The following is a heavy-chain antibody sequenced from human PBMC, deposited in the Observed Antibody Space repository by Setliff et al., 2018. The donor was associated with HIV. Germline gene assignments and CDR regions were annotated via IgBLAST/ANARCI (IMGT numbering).Heavy chain of an antibody. CDR2: IYYRGNT. J-gene: IGHJ4*02. CDR3: ARDNEQMAVPGAVFDY. D-gene: IGHD6-19*01. CDR1: GGAISTTSSY. Sequence: SETLSLTCTVSGGAISTTSSYWGWIRQSPGKGLEWIANIYYRGNTYYNPSLKRRVTISVDTSKNQFSLKLDSVTAADTAVYYCARDNEQMAVPGAVFDYWGQGTLVTVSS. V-gene: IGHV4-39*07.